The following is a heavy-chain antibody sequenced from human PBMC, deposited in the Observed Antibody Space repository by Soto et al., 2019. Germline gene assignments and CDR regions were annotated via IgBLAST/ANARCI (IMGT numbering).Heavy chain of an antibody. Sequence: LRLSCAASGFTFSSYSMNWVRQAPGKGLEWVSSISSSSSYIYYADSVKGRFTISRDNAKNSLYLQMNSLRAEDTAVYYCASPPAMVRGVISVYWGQGTLVTVSS. V-gene: IGHV3-21*01. J-gene: IGHJ4*02. CDR2: ISSSSSYI. D-gene: IGHD3-10*01. CDR1: GFTFSSYS. CDR3: ASPPAMVRGVISVY.